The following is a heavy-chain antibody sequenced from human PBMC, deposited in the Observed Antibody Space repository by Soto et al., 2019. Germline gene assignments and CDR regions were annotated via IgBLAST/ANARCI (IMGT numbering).Heavy chain of an antibody. CDR2: IYYSGST. CDR1: GGSISSSSYY. J-gene: IGHJ6*03. CDR3: ASRYCSSTSCYGGYYYYYYMDV. D-gene: IGHD2-2*01. Sequence: SETLSLTCTVSGGSISSSSYYWGWIRQPPGKGLEWIGSIYYSGSTYYNPSLKSRVTISVDTSKNQFSLKLSSVTAADTAVYYCASRYCSSTSCYGGYYYYYYMDVWGKGTTVTVSS. V-gene: IGHV4-39*01.